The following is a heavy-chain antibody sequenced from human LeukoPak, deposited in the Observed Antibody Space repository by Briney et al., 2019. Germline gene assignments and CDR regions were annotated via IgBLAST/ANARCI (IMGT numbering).Heavy chain of an antibody. V-gene: IGHV3-64*01. D-gene: IGHD3-22*01. Sequence: GGSLRLSCAASGFTFSSYAMHWVRQAPGKGLEYVSAISSNGGSTYYANSVKGRFTISRDNSKNTLYLQMGSLRAEDMAVYYCAKFAAVVVVAPFDYWGQGTLVTLSS. CDR1: GFTFSSYA. CDR2: ISSNGGST. CDR3: AKFAAVVVVAPFDY. J-gene: IGHJ4*02.